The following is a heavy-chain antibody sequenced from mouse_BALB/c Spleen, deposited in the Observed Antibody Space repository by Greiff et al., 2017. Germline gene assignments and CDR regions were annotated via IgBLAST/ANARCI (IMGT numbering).Heavy chain of an antibody. CDR1: GFTFSSYA. CDR2: ISSGGST. D-gene: IGHD1-1*01. CDR3: ARGGSGSSSFDY. Sequence: EVQVVESGGGLVKPGGSLKLSCAASGFTFSSYAMSWVRQTPEKRLVWVVSISSGGSTSYPDSVKGRFTISRDNARNILYLQMSSLRTEDTAMYYCARGGSGSSSFDYWGQGTTLTVSS. J-gene: IGHJ2*01. V-gene: IGHV5-6-5*01.